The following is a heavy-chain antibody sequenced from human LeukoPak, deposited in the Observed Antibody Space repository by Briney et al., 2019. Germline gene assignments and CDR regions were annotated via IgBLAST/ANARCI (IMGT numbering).Heavy chain of an antibody. CDR1: GFTLSSYG. Sequence: GGSLRLSCAASGFTLSSYGMHWVRQAPGKGLEWVGFIRSKAYGGTTEYAASVKGRFTISRDDSKSIAYLQMNSLKTEDTAVYYCTRTRCSGGSCYFDYWGQGTLVTVSS. J-gene: IGHJ4*02. CDR3: TRTRCSGGSCYFDY. D-gene: IGHD2-15*01. V-gene: IGHV3-49*04. CDR2: IRSKAYGGTT.